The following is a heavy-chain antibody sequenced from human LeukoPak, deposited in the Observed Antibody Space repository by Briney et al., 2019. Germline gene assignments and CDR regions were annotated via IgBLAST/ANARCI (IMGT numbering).Heavy chain of an antibody. CDR1: GGSISSASYY. J-gene: IGHJ5*02. D-gene: IGHD3-22*01. Sequence: SETLSLTCTVSGGSISSASYYWSWIRQPAGKGLEWVGRVSASRSTNYNPSLKSRVTISVDTSKNQFSLKLSSVTAADTAMYYCARYYFYDSRGYYYKWFDPWGQGTLVTVSS. V-gene: IGHV4-61*02. CDR3: ARYYFYDSRGYYYKWFDP. CDR2: VSASRST.